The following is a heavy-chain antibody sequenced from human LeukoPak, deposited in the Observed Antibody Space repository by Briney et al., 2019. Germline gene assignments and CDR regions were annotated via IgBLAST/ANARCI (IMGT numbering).Heavy chain of an antibody. CDR1: GYTFTSYY. CDR3: ARGAGTSVTYAPDY. CDR2: VNPSGGST. V-gene: IGHV1-46*01. Sequence: ASVKVSCKASGYTFTSYYLHWVRQAPGQGLKWMGIVNPSGGSTIYAQKFQGRVTMTRDTSTNTVYMELSSLRSEDTAVYYCARGAGTSVTYAPDYWGQGTLVTVSS. J-gene: IGHJ4*02. D-gene: IGHD3-10*01.